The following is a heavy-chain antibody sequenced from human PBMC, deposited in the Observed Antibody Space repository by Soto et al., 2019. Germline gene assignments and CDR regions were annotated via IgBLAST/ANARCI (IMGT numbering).Heavy chain of an antibody. CDR1: GFTFSSYG. J-gene: IGHJ6*02. V-gene: IGHV3-33*01. CDR2: ICYDGINK. D-gene: IGHD2-2*01. Sequence: PGGSLRLSCAASGFTFSSYGMHWVRQAPGKGLERVAVICYDGINKYYADFVKGRFTISRDNSKNTLYLQMNSLRAEDTAVYYCARDLIGYCSSTSCLQYYGMDVWGQGTTVTVSS. CDR3: ARDLIGYCSSTSCLQYYGMDV.